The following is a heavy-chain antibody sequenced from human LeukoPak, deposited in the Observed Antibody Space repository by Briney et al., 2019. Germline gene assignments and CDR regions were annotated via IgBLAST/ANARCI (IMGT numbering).Heavy chain of an antibody. CDR3: ARWVRQLALNVYYYHMDV. Sequence: PGGSLRLSCAASGFTFSSYSLNWVRQAPGKGLEWVSYISNSGSTIYYAESVRGRFTVSGDNVKNSLYLQMNSLRAEDTAVYYCARWVRQLALNVYYYHMDVWGKGTTVTVSS. CDR1: GFTFSSYS. D-gene: IGHD6-6*01. CDR2: ISNSGSTI. V-gene: IGHV3-48*04. J-gene: IGHJ6*03.